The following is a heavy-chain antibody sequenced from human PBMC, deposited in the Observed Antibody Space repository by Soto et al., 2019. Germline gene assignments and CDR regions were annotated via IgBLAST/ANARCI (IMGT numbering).Heavy chain of an antibody. D-gene: IGHD6-19*01. V-gene: IGHV4-59*01. J-gene: IGHJ4*02. Sequence: QVQLQESGPGLVKPSETMSLTCTASGASIRNFYWNWVRQFPGKGLEWIGHIYNGERTNYNPSLKSRVTISVDTSKYQFSLKLSSVTVVDTAVYYCAQTTGWPGFDYWGQGTLVAVSS. CDR2: IYNGERT. CDR3: AQTTGWPGFDY. CDR1: GASIRNFY.